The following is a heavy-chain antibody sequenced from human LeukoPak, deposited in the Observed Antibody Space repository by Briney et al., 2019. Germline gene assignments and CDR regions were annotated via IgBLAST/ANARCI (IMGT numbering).Heavy chain of an antibody. Sequence: SETLSLTCTVSGGSISSSSYYWGWIRQPPGKGLEWIGSIYYSGSTYYNPSLKSRVTISVDTSKNQFSLKLSSVTAADTAVYYCARHGAAYYYGSGSYNNWFDPWGQGTLVTVSS. V-gene: IGHV4-39*01. CDR3: ARHGAAYYYGSGSYNNWFDP. D-gene: IGHD3-10*01. CDR1: GGSISSSSYY. CDR2: IYYSGST. J-gene: IGHJ5*02.